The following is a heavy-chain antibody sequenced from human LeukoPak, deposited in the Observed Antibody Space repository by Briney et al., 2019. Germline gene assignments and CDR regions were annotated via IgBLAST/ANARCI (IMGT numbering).Heavy chain of an antibody. CDR2: ISSSSSYI. CDR3: ARAAWYYYDSSGYYYLAGFDY. D-gene: IGHD3-22*01. CDR1: GFTFSSYS. V-gene: IGHV3-21*01. J-gene: IGHJ4*02. Sequence: GGSLRLSCAASGFTFSSYSMNWVRQAPGKGLEWVSSISSSSSYIYYADSVKGRFTISRDNARNSLYLQMNSLRAEDTAVYYCARAAWYYYDSSGYYYLAGFDYWGQGTLVTVSS.